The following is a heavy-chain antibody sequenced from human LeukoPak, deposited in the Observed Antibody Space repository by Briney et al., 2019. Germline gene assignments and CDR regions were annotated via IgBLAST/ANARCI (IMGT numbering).Heavy chain of an antibody. Sequence: PSETLSLTCTVSDSSITSTYYWAWFRQPPGKGLEWIATVFRLQTVRTFNNPSLESRVTMSLDPSQNQFSLNLTSVTAADTALYFCARVLHAPYLIDSWGQGTHVTVSS. CDR2: VFRLQTVRT. D-gene: IGHD2-8*01. CDR3: ARVLHAPYLIDS. J-gene: IGHJ4*02. CDR1: DSSITSTYY. V-gene: IGHV4-38-2*02.